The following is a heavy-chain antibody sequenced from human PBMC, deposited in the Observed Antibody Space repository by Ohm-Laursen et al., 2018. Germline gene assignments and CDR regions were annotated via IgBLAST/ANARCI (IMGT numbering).Heavy chain of an antibody. Sequence: SLRLSCTASGFTFSSYAMSWVRQAPGKGLEWVSAISGSGGSTYYADSVKGRFTISRDNSKNTLYLQMNSLRAEDTAVYYCAKDRLLRSVWWFDPWGQGTLVTVSS. D-gene: IGHD4-17*01. CDR2: ISGSGGST. CDR1: GFTFSSYA. J-gene: IGHJ5*02. V-gene: IGHV3-23*01. CDR3: AKDRLLRSVWWFDP.